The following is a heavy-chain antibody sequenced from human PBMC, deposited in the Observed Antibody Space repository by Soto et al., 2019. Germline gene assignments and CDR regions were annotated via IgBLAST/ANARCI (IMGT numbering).Heavy chain of an antibody. V-gene: IGHV3-53*01. CDR3: ARGFQSYSGY. Sequence: GGSLRLSCAASGFTVSNSYMSWVRQAPGKGLEWVSVIYSGGSTYYADSVKGRFTISRDSSKNTLYLQMNSLRAKDTAVYYCARGFQSYSGYWGPRTLVTVST. J-gene: IGHJ4*02. D-gene: IGHD2-21*01. CDR1: GFTVSNSY. CDR2: IYSGGST.